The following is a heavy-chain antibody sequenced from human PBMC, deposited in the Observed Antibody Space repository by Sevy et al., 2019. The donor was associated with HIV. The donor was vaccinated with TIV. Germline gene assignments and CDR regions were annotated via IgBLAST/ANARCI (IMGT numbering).Heavy chain of an antibody. V-gene: IGHV3-30-3*01. Sequence: GGSLRLSCAASRFTFTNYAMHWVRQTPGKGLEWVAVISYDGTDKYYAESVKGRFTISRDNSNNTVYLQMSSLRLEDTAVYYCARVRTDYSSSWHLWDYWGQGTLVTVSS. CDR2: ISYDGTDK. CDR3: ARVRTDYSSSWHLWDY. J-gene: IGHJ4*02. CDR1: RFTFTNYA. D-gene: IGHD6-13*01.